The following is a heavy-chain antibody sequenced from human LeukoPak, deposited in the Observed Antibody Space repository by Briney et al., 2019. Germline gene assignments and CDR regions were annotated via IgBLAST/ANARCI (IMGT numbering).Heavy chain of an antibody. CDR3: ARLGGWLQFDC. V-gene: IGHV4-39*01. J-gene: IGHJ4*02. Sequence: SETLSLTCTVSGGSMSSGDYYYTWIRQPPGKGLEWIGSIYYSGSTYYNPSLKSRVTISVDTSKNQFSLKLSSVTAADTAVYYCARLGGWLQFDCWGQGTLVTVSS. D-gene: IGHD5-24*01. CDR2: IYYSGST. CDR1: GGSMSSGDYY.